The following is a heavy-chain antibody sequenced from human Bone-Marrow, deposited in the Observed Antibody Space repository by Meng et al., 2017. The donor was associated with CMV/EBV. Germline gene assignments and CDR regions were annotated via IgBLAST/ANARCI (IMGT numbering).Heavy chain of an antibody. D-gene: IGHD2-15*01. V-gene: IGHV3-13*03. J-gene: IGHJ4*02. CDR2: TGTTGDT. CDR1: GFTFSNYD. Sequence: GESLKISCATCGFTFSNYDMHWVRQVTGKGLEWVSGTGTTGDTYYPGSVKGQFTISRENAKNSLYLQMDSLRAGDTAVYYCVRDKIVVVVAATPYFDYWGQGTLVTVSS. CDR3: VRDKIVVVVAATPYFDY.